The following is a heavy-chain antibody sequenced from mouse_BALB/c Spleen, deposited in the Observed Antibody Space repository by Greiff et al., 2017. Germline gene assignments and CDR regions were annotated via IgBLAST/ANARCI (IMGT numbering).Heavy chain of an antibody. D-gene: IGHD2-4*01. CDR3: ARDGDYDDAMDY. V-gene: IGHV2-9*02. CDR1: GFSLTSYG. CDR2: IWAGGST. J-gene: IGHJ4*01. Sequence: VHLVESGPGLVAPSQSLSITCTVSGFSLTSYGVHWVRQTPGKGLEWLGVIWAGGSTNYNSALMSRLSISKDNSKSQVFLKMNSLQTDGTAMYYCARDGDYDDAMDYWGQGTSVTGSS.